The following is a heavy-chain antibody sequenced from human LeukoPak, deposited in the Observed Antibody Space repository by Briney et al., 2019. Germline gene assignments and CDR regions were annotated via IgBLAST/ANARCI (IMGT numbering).Heavy chain of an antibody. J-gene: IGHJ5*02. CDR3: ARDQSSVAGTTYNWFDP. CDR1: GFTFSRYS. D-gene: IGHD6-19*01. CDR2: ISSSSSYI. Sequence: GGSLRLSCAASGFTFSRYSLSWVRQAPGKGLEWVSSISSSSSYIYYADSVKGRFTISRDNAKNSLYLQMNSLRAEDTAVYYCARDQSSVAGTTYNWFDPWGQGTLVTVSS. V-gene: IGHV3-21*01.